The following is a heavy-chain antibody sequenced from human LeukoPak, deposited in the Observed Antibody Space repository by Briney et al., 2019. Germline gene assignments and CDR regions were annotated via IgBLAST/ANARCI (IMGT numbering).Heavy chain of an antibody. V-gene: IGHV3-20*04. J-gene: IGHJ4*02. D-gene: IGHD6-13*01. Sequence: GGSLRLSCVASGFTFDDYGMSWVRQAPGKGLEWVSGINWNGGSTAYADSVKGRFTISRDNAKNSLYLQMNSQRAEDTALYYCARSITATGTCWGQGTLVTVSS. CDR2: INWNGGST. CDR1: GFTFDDYG. CDR3: ARSITATGTC.